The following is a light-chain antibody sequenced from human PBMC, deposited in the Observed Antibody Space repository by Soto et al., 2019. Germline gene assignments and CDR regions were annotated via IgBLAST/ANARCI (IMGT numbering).Light chain of an antibody. J-gene: IGKJ1*01. V-gene: IGKV3-15*01. CDR2: GAS. CDR1: QSVGST. Sequence: EIVMTQSPATLSVSPGEGATLSCRASQSVGSTLAWYQQRPGQAPRDLIYGASTRATGIPARFSGSGSGTEFTLTISSLQSEDFAVYYCQHYSTWFWTFGQGTKVEIK. CDR3: QHYSTWFWT.